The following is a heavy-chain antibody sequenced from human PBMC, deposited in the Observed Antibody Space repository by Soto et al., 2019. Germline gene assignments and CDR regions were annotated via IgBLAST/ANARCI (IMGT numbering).Heavy chain of an antibody. J-gene: IGHJ6*03. CDR3: ARGLYCSGGSCYLSNYYYYYMDV. D-gene: IGHD2-15*01. CDR1: GFTVSSNY. V-gene: IGHV3-66*01. CDR2: IYSGGST. Sequence: GESLKISCAASGFTVSSNYMSWVRQAPGKGLEWVSVIYSGGSTYYADSVKGRFTISRDNSKNTLYLQMNSLRAEDTAVYYCARGLYCSGGSCYLSNYYYYYMDVWGKGTTVTVSS.